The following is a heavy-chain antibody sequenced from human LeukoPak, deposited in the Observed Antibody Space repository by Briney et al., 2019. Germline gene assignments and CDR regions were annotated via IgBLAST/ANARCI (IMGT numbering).Heavy chain of an antibody. CDR3: ARGVGSTYYYYMDV. J-gene: IGHJ6*03. CDR2: MNPNSGHT. Sequence: ASVKVSCKASGYTFTSYDINWVRQATGQGLEWMGWMNPNSGHTGYAQKFQGRVTMTRNTSITTAYMELSSLRSEDTAVYYCARGVGSTYYYYMDVWGKGTTVTISS. V-gene: IGHV1-8*01. CDR1: GYTFTSYD. D-gene: IGHD2-2*01.